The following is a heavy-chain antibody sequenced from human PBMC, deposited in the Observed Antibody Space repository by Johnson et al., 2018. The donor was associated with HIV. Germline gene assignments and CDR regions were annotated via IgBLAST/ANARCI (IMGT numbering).Heavy chain of an antibody. J-gene: IGHJ3*02. CDR2: ISYDGSKK. CDR3: ARGGIIHDAFDI. V-gene: IGHV3-30-3*01. D-gene: IGHD1-1*01. CDR1: GFTFSNYA. Sequence: VQLVESGGGVVQPGRSLRLSCAASGFTFSNYAMHWVRQAPGKGLEWVAVISYDGSKKNYADSVKGRFTISRDNSKNTLYLQMSSLRAEDTAVYYCARGGIIHDAFDIWGQGTMVTVSS.